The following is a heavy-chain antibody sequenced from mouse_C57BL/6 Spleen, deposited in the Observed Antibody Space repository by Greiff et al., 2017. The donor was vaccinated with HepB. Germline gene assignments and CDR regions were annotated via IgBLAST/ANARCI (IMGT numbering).Heavy chain of an antibody. V-gene: IGHV1-52*01. CDR3: ERERTAVGATGCDY. CDR1: GYTFTSYW. Sequence: QVQLQQPGAELVRPGSSVKLSCKASGYTFTSYWMHWVKQRPIQGLEWIGNIDPSDSETHYNQKFKDKATLTVDKSSSTAYMQLSSLTSEDSAVYYCERERTAVGATGCDYWGQGTTLTVSS. D-gene: IGHD1-1*01. J-gene: IGHJ2*01. CDR2: IDPSDSET.